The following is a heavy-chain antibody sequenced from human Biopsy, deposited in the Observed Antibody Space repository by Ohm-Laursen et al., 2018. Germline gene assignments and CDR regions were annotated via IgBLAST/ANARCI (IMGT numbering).Heavy chain of an antibody. CDR2: ITPIFDIN. J-gene: IGHJ2*01. CDR3: SRSNNDAGTYWYLDL. CDR1: VGTFSSYS. Sequence: ASVKVSCKASVGTFSSYSITWVRQAPGQGLEWMGGITPIFDINNSAQKFQGRLTITADESTSTAYMELSGLRSEDTAVYYLSRSNNDAGTYWYLDLWGRGTLVTVS. D-gene: IGHD1-1*01. V-gene: IGHV1-69*13.